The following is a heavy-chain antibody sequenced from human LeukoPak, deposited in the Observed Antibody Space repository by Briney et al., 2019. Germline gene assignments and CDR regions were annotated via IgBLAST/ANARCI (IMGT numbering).Heavy chain of an antibody. CDR3: ARRADYYDSSGYFDY. D-gene: IGHD3-22*01. V-gene: IGHV4-34*01. Sequence: PSETLSLTCAVSGGSFSGYYWTWIRQPPGKGLEWIGEINHSGSANYNPSLKSRVTISVDTSKNQFSLKLSSVTAADTAVYYCARRADYYDSSGYFDYWGQGTLVTVSS. J-gene: IGHJ4*02. CDR2: INHSGSA. CDR1: GGSFSGYY.